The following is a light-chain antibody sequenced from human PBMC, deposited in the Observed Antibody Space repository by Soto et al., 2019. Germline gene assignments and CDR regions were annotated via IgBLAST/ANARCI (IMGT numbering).Light chain of an antibody. Sequence: EIVLTQSPGTLSLSPGERATLSCRAIQSVSSSYLAWYQQKPGQAPRLLIYGASIRATGIPARFSGSGSGTEFTPTISSLQSEDFAVYYCQHYNNWPPWTFGQGTKVDIK. J-gene: IGKJ1*01. CDR3: QHYNNWPPWT. CDR1: QSVSSSY. V-gene: IGKV3-15*01. CDR2: GAS.